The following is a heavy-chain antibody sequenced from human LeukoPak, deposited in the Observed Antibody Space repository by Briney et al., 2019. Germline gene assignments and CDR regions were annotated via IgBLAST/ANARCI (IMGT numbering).Heavy chain of an antibody. V-gene: IGHV3-23*01. CDR2: IRAGGDTT. Sequence: GSLRLSCAASGFAFSNYAMTWVRQAPGKGLEWVSAIRAGGDTTYYADSVKGRFTISRDNSKNTLYLQTSSPRAEDTAVYYCATFRDSSGPRGGFDPWGQGTLVTVSS. CDR1: GFAFSNYA. J-gene: IGHJ5*02. D-gene: IGHD3-22*01. CDR3: ATFRDSSGPRGGFDP.